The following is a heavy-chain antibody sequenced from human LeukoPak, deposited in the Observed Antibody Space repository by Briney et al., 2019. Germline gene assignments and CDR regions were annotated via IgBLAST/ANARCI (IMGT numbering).Heavy chain of an antibody. CDR1: GYTFTGYY. D-gene: IGHD6-13*01. CDR3: ARDVDSSSWYAFDP. J-gene: IGHJ5*02. CDR2: INPNSGGT. V-gene: IGHV1-2*02. Sequence: GASVKVSCKASGYTFTGYYMHWVRQAPGQGLEWMGWINPNSGGTNYAQKFQGRVTMTRDTSFSTAYMELSRLRSDDTAVYYCARDVDSSSWYAFDPWGQGTLVTVSS.